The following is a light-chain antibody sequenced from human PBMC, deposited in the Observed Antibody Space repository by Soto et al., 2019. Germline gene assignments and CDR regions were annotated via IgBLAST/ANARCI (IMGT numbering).Light chain of an antibody. CDR2: DAS. Sequence: EIVLTQSPATLSLSPGERATLSCRASQSVSSYLAWYQQKPGQAPRLLIYDASNRATGIPARFSGSGSGTDFPLTISSLEHEDFAVYYYQQRSNWPYTFGQGTKLEIK. CDR3: QQRSNWPYT. CDR1: QSVSSY. V-gene: IGKV3-11*01. J-gene: IGKJ2*01.